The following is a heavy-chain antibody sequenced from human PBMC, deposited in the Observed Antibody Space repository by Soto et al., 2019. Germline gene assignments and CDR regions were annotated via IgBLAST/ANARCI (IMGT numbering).Heavy chain of an antibody. J-gene: IGHJ5*02. CDR2: IYYSGST. Sequence: SETPSLPRTVSCGSLSSSSYYWGRVRQPPGKGVEWIGSIYYSGSTYYNPSLKSRVTISVDTSKNQFSLKLSSVTAADTAVYYCARHLRGIAAAGRRTWFDPWGQGTLVTVSS. CDR1: CGSLSSSSYY. V-gene: IGHV4-39*01. CDR3: ARHLRGIAAAGRRTWFDP. D-gene: IGHD6-13*01.